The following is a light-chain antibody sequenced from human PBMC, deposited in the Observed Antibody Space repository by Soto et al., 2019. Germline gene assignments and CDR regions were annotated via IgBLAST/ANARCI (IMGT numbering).Light chain of an antibody. CDR3: SSYAGSSNFV. V-gene: IGLV2-8*01. J-gene: IGLJ1*01. Sequence: QSVLTQPPSASGSPGQSVTISCTGTSSDVGGYNYVSWYQQHPGKAPKLMIYEVSKRPSGVPARFSGSKSGNTASLTVSGLRAEDEADYYCSSYAGSSNFVFGTGTKLTVL. CDR1: SSDVGGYNY. CDR2: EVS.